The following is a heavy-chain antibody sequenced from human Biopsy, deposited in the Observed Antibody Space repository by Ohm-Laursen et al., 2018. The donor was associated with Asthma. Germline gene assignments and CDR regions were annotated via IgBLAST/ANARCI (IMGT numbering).Heavy chain of an antibody. Sequence: GSLRLSCAASGFTFSNYAMSWVRQAPGKGLEWVSSITGSGGFTYYADSVKGRFTISRDKSENTLYLQMNSLRAEDTAVYYCARKIAARGGMGVWGQGTTVTVSS. CDR3: ARKIAARGGMGV. V-gene: IGHV3-23*01. J-gene: IGHJ6*02. CDR1: GFTFSNYA. CDR2: ITGSGGFT. D-gene: IGHD6-6*01.